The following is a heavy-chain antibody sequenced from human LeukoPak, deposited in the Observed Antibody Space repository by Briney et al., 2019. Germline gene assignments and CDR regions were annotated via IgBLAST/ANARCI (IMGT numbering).Heavy chain of an antibody. CDR3: ASFRYSSCWSPLDY. Sequence: GASVKVSCKASGYTYSTYDIHWVRQAPGQRLEWMGWINVGNGHTKYSQTFQDRVTITRDRSANTAYMELSSLGSEDTAVYYCASFRYSSCWSPLDYWGQGTLVTVSS. D-gene: IGHD6-13*01. J-gene: IGHJ4*02. V-gene: IGHV1-3*01. CDR2: INVGNGHT. CDR1: GYTYSTYD.